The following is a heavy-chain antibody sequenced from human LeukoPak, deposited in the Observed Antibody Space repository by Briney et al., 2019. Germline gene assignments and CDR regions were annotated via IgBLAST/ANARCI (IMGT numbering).Heavy chain of an antibody. CDR3: ARAGSVLRYFDWLPFDY. CDR1: EYSFTDYY. V-gene: IGHV1-2*02. J-gene: IGHJ4*02. Sequence: GASVKVSCKASEYSFTDYYVHWVRQAPGQGLEWMGWINPNSGGTKYAQKFQGRVTMTRDTSISTAYMELSRLRSDDTAVYYCARAGSVLRYFDWLPFDYWGQGTLVTVSS. D-gene: IGHD3-9*01. CDR2: INPNSGGT.